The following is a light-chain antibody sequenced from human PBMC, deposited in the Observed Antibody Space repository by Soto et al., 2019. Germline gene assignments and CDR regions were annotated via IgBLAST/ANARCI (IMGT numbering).Light chain of an antibody. CDR3: GADHGSGSNFVVV. CDR2: VGTGGIVG. V-gene: IGLV9-49*01. Sequence: QPVLTQPPSASASLGASITLTCTLSSGCSNYKVDWYQQRPGKGPRFVMRVGTGGIVGSKGDGIPDRFSVLGSGLNRYLTIKNIQEEDESDYHCGADHGSGSNFVVVFGGGTKLTVL. CDR1: SGCSNYK. J-gene: IGLJ2*01.